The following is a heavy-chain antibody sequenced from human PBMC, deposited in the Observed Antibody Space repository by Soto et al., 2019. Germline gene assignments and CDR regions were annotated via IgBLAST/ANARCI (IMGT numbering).Heavy chain of an antibody. CDR2: IYYSGST. V-gene: IGHV4-59*01. Sequence: SETLSLTCTVSGGSISSYYWGWIRQPPGKGLEWIGYIYYSGSTNYNPSLKSRVTISVDTSKNQFSLKLSSVTAADTAVYYWARGLIIVFYLYDVFNIGGKGTMVPFS. CDR3: ARGLIIVFYLYDVFNI. J-gene: IGHJ3*02. D-gene: IGHD2-15*01. CDR1: GGSISSYY.